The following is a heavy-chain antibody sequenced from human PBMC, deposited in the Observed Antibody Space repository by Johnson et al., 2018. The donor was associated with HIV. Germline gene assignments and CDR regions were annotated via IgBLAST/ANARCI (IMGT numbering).Heavy chain of an antibody. CDR1: GFTFSSYD. CDR2: IGPAADT. J-gene: IGHJ3*02. Sequence: VQLVESGGGLVQPGGSLRLSCAASGFTFSSYDIHWVRQATGKGLESVSPIGPAADTYYPGSVKGRFTISSDDSKNTLYLQMNSLKTEDTAVYYWTTVLRPKPLDAFDIWGQGTMVTVSS. V-gene: IGHV3-13*01. CDR3: TTVLRPKPLDAFDI. D-gene: IGHD4-11*01.